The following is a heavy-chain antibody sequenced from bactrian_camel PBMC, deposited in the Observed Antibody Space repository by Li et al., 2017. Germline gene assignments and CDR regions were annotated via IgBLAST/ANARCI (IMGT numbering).Heavy chain of an antibody. CDR1: GFTFNSYI. D-gene: IGHD7*01. Sequence: LVESGGGLVQPGGSLRLSCAASGFTFNSYIMSWVRQAPGKGLEWVSTINSGGSSTNYADSVKGRFTISRDNAKNTLYLQLSSLKTDDTALYYCATGGAYSSRTALSYWGQGTQVTVS. V-gene: IGHV3S40*01. J-gene: IGHJ4*01. CDR2: INSGGSST. CDR3: ATGGAYSSRTALSY.